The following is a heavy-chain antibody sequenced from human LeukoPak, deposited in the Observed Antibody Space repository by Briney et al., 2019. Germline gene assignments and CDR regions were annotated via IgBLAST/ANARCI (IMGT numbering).Heavy chain of an antibody. D-gene: IGHD1-26*01. CDR1: GFTVSSSY. J-gene: IGHJ4*02. Sequence: GGSLRLSCAASGFTVSSSYMSWVRQAPRRGLEWVSVIYSGGITYYADSVKGRFTISRDNSKNTLYLQMNSLRAEDTAVYYCARDLGGGTYYVGSDNWGQGTLVTVSS. V-gene: IGHV3-66*01. CDR2: IYSGGIT. CDR3: ARDLGGGTYYVGSDN.